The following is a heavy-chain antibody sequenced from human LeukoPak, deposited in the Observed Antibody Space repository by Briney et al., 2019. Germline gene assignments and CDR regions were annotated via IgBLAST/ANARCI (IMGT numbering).Heavy chain of an antibody. CDR3: ARGFSGGLIEY. D-gene: IGHD6-19*01. J-gene: IGHJ4*02. V-gene: IGHV4-59*01. Sequence: PWETLSLTCTVSGGSIGSYSWGWIRQPPGKGLEWIGYIQYSGSTNYNPSLKSRLTISLDTSKNQFSLKLSSVTAADTAVYNCARGFSGGLIEYWGQGSLVTVSS. CDR1: GGSIGSYS. CDR2: IQYSGST.